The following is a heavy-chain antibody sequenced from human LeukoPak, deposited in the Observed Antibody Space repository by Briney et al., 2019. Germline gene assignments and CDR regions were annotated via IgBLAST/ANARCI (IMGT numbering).Heavy chain of an antibody. CDR1: GFTFSSYW. CDR3: ARTGYSSSWYVLGRYYYYMDV. V-gene: IGHV3-7*01. Sequence: GGSLRLSCAASGFTFSSYWMSWVRQAPGKGLEWVASIKQDESEKYYADSVKGRFTISRDNAKNSLYLQMNSLRAEDTAIYYCARTGYSSSWYVLGRYYYYMDVWGKGTTVTVSS. D-gene: IGHD6-13*01. J-gene: IGHJ6*03. CDR2: IKQDESEK.